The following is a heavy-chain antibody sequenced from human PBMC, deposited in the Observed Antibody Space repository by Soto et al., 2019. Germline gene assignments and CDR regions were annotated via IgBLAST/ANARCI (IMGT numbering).Heavy chain of an antibody. V-gene: IGHV1-8*01. J-gene: IGHJ4*02. D-gene: IGHD6-19*01. CDR1: GYTFTSYD. CDR2: MNPNSGDT. CDR3: ASASGWYEYYFDY. Sequence: QVQLVQSGAEVKKPGASVKVSCKASGYTFTSYDINWVRQATGQGLEWMGWMNPNSGDTGYAQKLHGRIXMTRNTSISTAYMELSSLRSEDTAVYYCASASGWYEYYFDYWGQGTLVTVSS.